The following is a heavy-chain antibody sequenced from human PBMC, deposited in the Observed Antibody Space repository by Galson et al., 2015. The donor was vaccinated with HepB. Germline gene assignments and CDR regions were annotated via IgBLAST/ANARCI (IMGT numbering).Heavy chain of an antibody. V-gene: IGHV1-69*10. Sequence: SVKVSCKASGGTFSSYAISWVRQAPGQGLEWMGGIIPILGIANYAQKFQGRVTITADKSTSTAYMELSSLRSEDTAVYYCARDYGATNRYYYYYMDVWGKGTTVTVSS. CDR3: ARDYGATNRYYYYYMDV. CDR2: IIPILGIA. CDR1: GGTFSSYA. D-gene: IGHD5-12*01. J-gene: IGHJ6*03.